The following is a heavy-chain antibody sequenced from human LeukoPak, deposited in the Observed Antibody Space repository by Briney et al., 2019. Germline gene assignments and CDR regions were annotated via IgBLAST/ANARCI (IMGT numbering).Heavy chain of an antibody. D-gene: IGHD2-15*01. V-gene: IGHV4-59*01. CDR1: GGSISSYY. CDR3: ARGGGATPVLYHFDY. CDR2: IYYSGTT. J-gene: IGHJ4*02. Sequence: SETLSLTCTVSGGSISSYYWNWMRQPPGKGLEGIGYIYYSGTTNYNPSLKSRVTISVDTSKNQFSLKLSSVTAADTAVYYCARGGGATPVLYHFDYWGQGTLVTVSS.